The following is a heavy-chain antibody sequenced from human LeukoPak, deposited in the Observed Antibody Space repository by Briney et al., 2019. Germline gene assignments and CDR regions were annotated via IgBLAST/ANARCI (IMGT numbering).Heavy chain of an antibody. CDR1: GFTFSSYS. CDR2: ISGDSNYI. V-gene: IGHV3-21*01. D-gene: IGHD2-15*01. CDR3: GRTEITAASPGPPP. Sequence: GGSLRLSCAASGFTFSSYSMNWVRQAPGKGLEWVSYISGDSNYINYVDSVKGRFTISRDNARNSLYLQMNSLRAEDTAVYYCGRTEITAASPGPPPWGQGTLVTVSS. J-gene: IGHJ5*02.